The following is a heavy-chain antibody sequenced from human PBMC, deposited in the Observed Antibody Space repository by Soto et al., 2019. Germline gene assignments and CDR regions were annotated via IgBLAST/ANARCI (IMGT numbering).Heavy chain of an antibody. D-gene: IGHD6-19*01. CDR2: INAGNGNT. CDR1: GYTFTSYA. Sequence: QVPLVQSGAEVKKPGASVKVSCKASGYTFTSYAMHWVRQAPGQRLEWMGWINAGNGNTKYPQKFQGRVTITRDTSASTAYMELSSLRSEDTAVYYCARDSIAVAGTRGYAFDIWGQGTMVTVSS. V-gene: IGHV1-3*01. CDR3: ARDSIAVAGTRGYAFDI. J-gene: IGHJ3*02.